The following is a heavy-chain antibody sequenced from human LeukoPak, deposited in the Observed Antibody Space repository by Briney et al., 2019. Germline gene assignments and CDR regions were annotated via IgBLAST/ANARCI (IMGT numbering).Heavy chain of an antibody. CDR2: ISAYNGNT. J-gene: IGHJ4*02. D-gene: IGHD1-26*01. V-gene: IGHV1-18*04. Sequence: ASVKVSCKASGYTFTGYYMHWVRQAPGQGLEWMGWISAYNGNTNYAQKLQGRVTMTTDTSTSTAYMELRSLRSDDTAVYYCARVWAKSGSYSRFPFDYWGQGTLVTVSS. CDR3: ARVWAKSGSYSRFPFDY. CDR1: GYTFTGYY.